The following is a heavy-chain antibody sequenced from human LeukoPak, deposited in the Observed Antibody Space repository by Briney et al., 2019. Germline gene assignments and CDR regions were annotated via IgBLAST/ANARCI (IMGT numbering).Heavy chain of an antibody. D-gene: IGHD2-2*01. Sequence: ASVKVSCKSSGYTFTSYGISWVRQAPGQGLEWMTWISPYNGDTKYSQNFQGRVTMTTDTFTTTAYMELRSLRSDDTAVYYCARTNPQRGYFDYWGQGTLVTVSS. CDR3: ARTNPQRGYFDY. V-gene: IGHV1-18*01. CDR2: ISPYNGDT. CDR1: GYTFTSYG. J-gene: IGHJ4*02.